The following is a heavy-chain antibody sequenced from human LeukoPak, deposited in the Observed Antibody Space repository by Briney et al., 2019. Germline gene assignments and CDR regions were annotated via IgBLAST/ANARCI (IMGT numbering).Heavy chain of an antibody. CDR2: IYSGGST. Sequence: SETLSLTCTVSGGSISSYYWSWIRQPAGKGLEWIGRIYSGGSTNYNPSLKSRVTMSVDTSKNQFSLRLSSVTVADTAVYYCAREGRYGDYEGYWGQGTLVTVSS. V-gene: IGHV4-4*07. CDR1: GGSISSYY. D-gene: IGHD4-17*01. CDR3: AREGRYGDYEGY. J-gene: IGHJ4*02.